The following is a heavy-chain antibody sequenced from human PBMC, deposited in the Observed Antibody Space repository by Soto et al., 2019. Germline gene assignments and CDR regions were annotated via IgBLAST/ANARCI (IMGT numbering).Heavy chain of an antibody. CDR1: GGSISSSSYY. V-gene: IGHV4-39*01. CDR3: ARLQYCSSTSCYDDPLYYYYGMDV. D-gene: IGHD2-2*01. Sequence: SETLSLTCTVSGGSISSSSYYWGWIRQPPGKGLEWIGSIYYSGSTYYNPSLKSRVTISVDTSKNQFSLKLSSVTAADTAVYYCARLQYCSSTSCYDDPLYYYYGMDVWGQGTTVTVSS. CDR2: IYYSGST. J-gene: IGHJ6*02.